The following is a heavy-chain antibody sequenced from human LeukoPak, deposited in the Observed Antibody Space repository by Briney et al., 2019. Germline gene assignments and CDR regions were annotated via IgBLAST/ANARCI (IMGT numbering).Heavy chain of an antibody. CDR3: ARESGANFYTVDL. CDR1: GFSFSEHG. J-gene: IGHJ5*02. D-gene: IGHD4/OR15-4a*01. CDR2: IWSDGSSQ. V-gene: IGHV3-33*01. Sequence: LSGGSLRLSCIASGFSFSEHGMHWVRQAPGKGLEWVALIWSDGSSQYYADSVKGRFTISRDNSKNTLYLQMNTLRDDDTAVYYCARESGANFYTVDLWGQGTLVTVSS.